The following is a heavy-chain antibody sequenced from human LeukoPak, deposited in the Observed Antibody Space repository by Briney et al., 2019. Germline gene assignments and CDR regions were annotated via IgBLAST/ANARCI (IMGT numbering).Heavy chain of an antibody. V-gene: IGHV4-59*08. Sequence: SETLSLTCTVSGGSFSSYYWSWFRQPPGMGLEWIGYIYYSGSTNYNPSLKSRVTISINTSKNQFSLNLTSVTAADTAVYYCARGMYYYDGSGDYWGQGTLVTVSS. CDR1: GGSFSSYY. J-gene: IGHJ4*02. CDR3: ARGMYYYDGSGDY. CDR2: IYYSGST. D-gene: IGHD3-22*01.